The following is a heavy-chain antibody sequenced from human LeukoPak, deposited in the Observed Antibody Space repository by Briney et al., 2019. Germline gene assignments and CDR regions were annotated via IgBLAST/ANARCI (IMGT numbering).Heavy chain of an antibody. D-gene: IGHD1-14*01. CDR1: GGSISSGSYY. Sequence: SETLSLTCTVSGGSISSGSYYWSWIRQPAGKGLEWIGRIYTSGSTNYNPSLKSRVTISVDTSKNQFSLKLSSVTAVDTAVYYCARSREPYYMDVWGKGTTVTISS. V-gene: IGHV4-61*02. J-gene: IGHJ6*03. CDR2: IYTSGST. CDR3: ARSREPYYMDV.